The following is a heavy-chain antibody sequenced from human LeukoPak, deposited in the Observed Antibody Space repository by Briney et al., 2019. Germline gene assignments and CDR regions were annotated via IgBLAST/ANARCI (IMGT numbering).Heavy chain of an antibody. D-gene: IGHD6-6*01. Sequence: GDSLRLSCAASGFTFSSYWMHWVRQAPGKGLVWVSRISTDGGSTNSADSVKGRFTISRDNAKNTLYLQMNSLRAEDTAVYYCVREYSSSSGRAFDIWGQGTMVTVSP. CDR1: GFTFSSYW. CDR3: VREYSSSSGRAFDI. J-gene: IGHJ3*02. V-gene: IGHV3-74*01. CDR2: ISTDGGST.